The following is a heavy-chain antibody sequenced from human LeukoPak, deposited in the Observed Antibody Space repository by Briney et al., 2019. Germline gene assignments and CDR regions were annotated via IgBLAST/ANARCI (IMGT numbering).Heavy chain of an antibody. CDR1: GLTVSSNY. Sequence: GGSLRLSCAASGLTVSSNYMNWVRHAPGKGLEWVSLIYLGGSTYYADSVKGRFTISRDNSKNTLYLQMNSLRADDTAVYYCARGQRAAASFDYWGQGTLVTVSS. V-gene: IGHV3-66*01. D-gene: IGHD6-13*01. CDR3: ARGQRAAASFDY. J-gene: IGHJ4*02. CDR2: IYLGGST.